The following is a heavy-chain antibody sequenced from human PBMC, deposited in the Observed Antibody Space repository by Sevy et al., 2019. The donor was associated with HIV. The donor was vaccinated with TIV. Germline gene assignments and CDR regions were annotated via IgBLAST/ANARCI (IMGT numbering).Heavy chain of an antibody. CDR1: GGSIGAMSYY. CDR3: VSGGDYCANGVCSTDF. D-gene: IGHD2-8*01. J-gene: IGHJ4*01. CDR2: IYYSGST. V-gene: IGHV4-39*02. Sequence: SESLSLTCTVSGGSIGAMSYYWGWIRQPPGKGLEWIGNIYYSGSTHHNPSLKSRVTMSVDTSNNRFSLKLSAVTAADTAVYYCVSGGDYCANGVCSTDFRGQGTLVTVSS.